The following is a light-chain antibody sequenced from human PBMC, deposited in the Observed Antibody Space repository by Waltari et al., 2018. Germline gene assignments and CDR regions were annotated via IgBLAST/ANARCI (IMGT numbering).Light chain of an antibody. CDR2: DVS. CDR3: CSYAGSYTLI. V-gene: IGLV2-11*01. J-gene: IGLJ2*01. CDR1: SRDVGGYNY. Sequence: QSALTQPRSVSGSPGQSVTISCTGTSRDVGGYNYVSWYQQHPGKVPKLIIFDVSSRPSGVPNRVSGSKSGNTASLTISGLLAEDEADYYCCSYAGSYTLIFGGGTKMTVL.